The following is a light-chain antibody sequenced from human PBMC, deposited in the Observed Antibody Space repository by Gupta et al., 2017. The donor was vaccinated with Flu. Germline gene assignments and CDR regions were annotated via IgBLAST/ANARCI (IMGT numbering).Light chain of an antibody. J-gene: IGLJ2*01. V-gene: IGLV2-14*04. Sequence: SITISCTGSSGDIGAYSYVSWYQQHPGKAPKLMIYGVQDRPSGVSHRFSGSKSGNTASLTISGLQAEDEADYFCSSFTSTNTLVFGGGTKLTVL. CDR3: SSFTSTNTLV. CDR2: GVQ. CDR1: SGDIGAYSY.